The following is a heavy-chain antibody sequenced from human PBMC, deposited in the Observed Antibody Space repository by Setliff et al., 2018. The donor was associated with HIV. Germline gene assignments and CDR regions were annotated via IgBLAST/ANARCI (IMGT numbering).Heavy chain of an antibody. Sequence: TLSLTCTISGGSITGYFWSWIRQPPGKGLEWIGYIYYNGNTNYNPSLKSRGTISVDTSKNQFSLKLTSVTAADTAVYYCAREIYGGNSRPFDYWGQGTLVTVSS. V-gene: IGHV4-59*01. CDR1: GGSITGYF. CDR3: AREIYGGNSRPFDY. D-gene: IGHD4-17*01. CDR2: IYYNGNT. J-gene: IGHJ4*02.